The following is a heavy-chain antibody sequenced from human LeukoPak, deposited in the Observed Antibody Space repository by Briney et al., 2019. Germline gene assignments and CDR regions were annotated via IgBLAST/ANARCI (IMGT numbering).Heavy chain of an antibody. Sequence: ASVKVSCKASGYTFTSYYMHWVRQAPGQGLEWMGIINPSGGSTSYAQKFQGRVTMTRDMSTSTVYMELSSLRSEDTAVYYCARGSGSYYFLSISWFDPWGQGTLVTVSS. CDR1: GYTFTSYY. V-gene: IGHV1-46*01. CDR3: ARGSGSYYFLSISWFDP. J-gene: IGHJ5*02. CDR2: INPSGGST. D-gene: IGHD1-26*01.